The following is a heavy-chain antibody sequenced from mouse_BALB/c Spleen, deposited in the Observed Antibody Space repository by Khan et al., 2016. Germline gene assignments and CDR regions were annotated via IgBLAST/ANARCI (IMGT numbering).Heavy chain of an antibody. Sequence: EVQLQESGAELVRSGASVKLSCTASGFNIKDYYIHWVQQRPEQGLEWIGWIDPENGDTGYVPKFQGKATMTAATSSNPAYLQLSSLTAEDTSVYYGTFYGNILAWFAYGGQGTLVTVSA. V-gene: IGHV14-4*02. CDR1: GFNIKDYY. J-gene: IGHJ3*01. D-gene: IGHD2-10*01. CDR2: IDPENGDT. CDR3: TFYGNILAWFAY.